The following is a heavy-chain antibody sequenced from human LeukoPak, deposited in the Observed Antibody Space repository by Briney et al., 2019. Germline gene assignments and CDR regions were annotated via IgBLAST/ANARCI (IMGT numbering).Heavy chain of an antibody. J-gene: IGHJ5*02. D-gene: IGHD2-2*02. Sequence: SETLSLTCAVYGGSFSGYYWSWIRQPPGKGLEWIGEMNHSGSTNYNPSLKSRVTISVETSKNQFSLKLSSVTAADTAVYYCARANDIVVVPAAINWFDPWGQGTLVTVSS. V-gene: IGHV4-34*01. CDR3: ARANDIVVVPAAINWFDP. CDR2: MNHSGST. CDR1: GGSFSGYY.